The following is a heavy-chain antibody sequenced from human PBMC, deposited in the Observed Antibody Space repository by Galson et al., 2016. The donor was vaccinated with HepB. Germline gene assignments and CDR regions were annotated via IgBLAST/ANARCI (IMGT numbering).Heavy chain of an antibody. CDR2: MNWNGAAI. D-gene: IGHD3-3*01. V-gene: IGHV3-20*01. J-gene: IGHJ4*01. Sequence: ASGFKFDGYGRSWVRQVPGTGLEWIATMNWNGAAIDHADSVKGRFTISRDNAKNSLFLQMNSLRVEDTALYHCARIVSSGRSGYYFDYWGHGSLVTVSS. CDR3: ARIVSSGRSGYYFDY. CDR1: GFKFDGYG.